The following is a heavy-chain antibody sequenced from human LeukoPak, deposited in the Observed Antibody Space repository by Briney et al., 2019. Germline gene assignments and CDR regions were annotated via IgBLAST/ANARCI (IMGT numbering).Heavy chain of an antibody. CDR3: ARDPSCSSTSCSAGNWFDP. J-gene: IGHJ5*02. V-gene: IGHV1-46*01. Sequence: ASVKVSCKASGYTFTSYYMHWVRQAPGQGLEWMGIINPSGGSTSYAQKFQGRVTMTRDMSTSTVYMELSSLRSEDTAVYYCARDPSCSSTSCSAGNWFDPWGQGTLVTVSS. D-gene: IGHD2-2*01. CDR1: GYTFTSYY. CDR2: INPSGGST.